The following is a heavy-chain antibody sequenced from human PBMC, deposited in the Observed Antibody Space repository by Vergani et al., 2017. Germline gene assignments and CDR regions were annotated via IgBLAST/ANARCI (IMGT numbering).Heavy chain of an antibody. J-gene: IGHJ4*02. CDR1: GFSIDNGYY. D-gene: IGHD3-9*01. V-gene: IGHV4-38-2*01. CDR3: ARRSGIVYDIFSGTQYFFGV. CDR2: IYRTGRT. Sequence: QVQLQESGPGLVKPSETLSLTCAVSGFSIDNGYYWDWIRQPPGKGLEWIGSIYRTGRTHFNPSLKSRVTISVDTSNNHFSLRLNSLTAADTAVYYCARRSGIVYDIFSGTQYFFGVWGQGTLVTVSS.